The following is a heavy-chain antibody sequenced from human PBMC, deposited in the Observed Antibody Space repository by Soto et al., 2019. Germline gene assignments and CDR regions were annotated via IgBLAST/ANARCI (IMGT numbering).Heavy chain of an antibody. J-gene: IGHJ5*01. D-gene: IGHD2-21*01. CDR2: VAYSGGT. CDR3: ARAWLDYNGFDS. CDR1: GGSITRGGSY. V-gene: IGHV4-31*03. Sequence: QVQLQESGPGLVKPSQTLSLTCTVSGGSITRGGSYWSWIHQHPAEGLEGIGYVAYSGGTYYNPPLKRRVTILVDIAKTLLSLRLRPVTAADTAVYYSARAWLDYNGFDSCGQGTLVTVSS.